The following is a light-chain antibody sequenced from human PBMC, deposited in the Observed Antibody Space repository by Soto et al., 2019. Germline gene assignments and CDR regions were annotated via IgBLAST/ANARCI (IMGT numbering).Light chain of an antibody. CDR2: DVN. CDR3: GSHAGSSAV. Sequence: QSALTQPPSASGSPGQSVTISCTGTSRDVGAYNYVSWYQQHPGKAPKVIIYDVNKRPSGVPDRFSGSKSGITASLTVSGLQTGDEADYYCGSHAGSSAVFGGGTKLTVL. CDR1: SRDVGAYNY. J-gene: IGLJ2*01. V-gene: IGLV2-8*01.